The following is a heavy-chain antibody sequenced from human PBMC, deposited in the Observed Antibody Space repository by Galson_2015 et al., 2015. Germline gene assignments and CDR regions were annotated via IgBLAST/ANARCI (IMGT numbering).Heavy chain of an antibody. CDR3: AKADCSSTSCYTKGAFDI. D-gene: IGHD2-2*02. Sequence: SLRLSCAASGFTFDDYAMHWVRHAPGKGLEWVSGISWNSGSIGYADSVKGRFTISRDNAKNSLYLQMNSLRAEDTALYYCAKADCSSTSCYTKGAFDIWGQGTMVTVSS. CDR1: GFTFDDYA. V-gene: IGHV3-9*01. CDR2: ISWNSGSI. J-gene: IGHJ3*02.